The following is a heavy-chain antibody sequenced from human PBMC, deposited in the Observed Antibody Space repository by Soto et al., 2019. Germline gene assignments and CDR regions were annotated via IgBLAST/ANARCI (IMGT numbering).Heavy chain of an antibody. CDR1: GGSISSGAYY. CDR2: IYYSGST. V-gene: IGHV4-31*03. J-gene: IGHJ5*02. D-gene: IGHD1-1*01. Sequence: QVQLQESGPGLVKPSQTLSLTCTVSGGSISSGAYYWSWIRQHPGKGLEWIGYIYYSGSTYYNPSLKTRVTISVDPSKNQFSLKLNSVTAADTAVFYCARATTSGPLGWFDPWGQGTLVTVSS. CDR3: ARATTSGPLGWFDP.